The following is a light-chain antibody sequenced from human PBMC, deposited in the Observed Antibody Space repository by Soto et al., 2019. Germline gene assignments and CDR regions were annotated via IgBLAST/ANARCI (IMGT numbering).Light chain of an antibody. V-gene: IGKV1-5*03. Sequence: DFQMTQSPSTLSASVGDRVTIACRASQSISNYLAWYQQKPGKAPKLLIYKASSLESGVPSRFSGSGSGTEFTLTISILQPDDFATYYCQQYNSYSWTFGQGTKVEIK. J-gene: IGKJ1*01. CDR1: QSISNY. CDR3: QQYNSYSWT. CDR2: KAS.